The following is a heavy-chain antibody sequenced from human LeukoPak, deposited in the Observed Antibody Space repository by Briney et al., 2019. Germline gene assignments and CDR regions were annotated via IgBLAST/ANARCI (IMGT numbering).Heavy chain of an antibody. Sequence: SETLSLTCAVYGGSFSGYYWSWIRQPPGKGLEWIGEINHSGSTNYNPSLKSRVTISVDTSKNQFSLKLSFVTAADTAVYYCAGAEMMGITFGEVIVPFDYWGQGTLVTVSS. J-gene: IGHJ4*02. V-gene: IGHV4-34*01. D-gene: IGHD3-16*02. CDR1: GGSFSGYY. CDR3: AGAEMMGITFGEVIVPFDY. CDR2: INHSGST.